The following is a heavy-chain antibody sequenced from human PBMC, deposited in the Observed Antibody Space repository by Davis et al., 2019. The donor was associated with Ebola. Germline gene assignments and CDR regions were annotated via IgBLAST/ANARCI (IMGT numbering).Heavy chain of an antibody. CDR3: ARDGGPY. V-gene: IGHV1-46*01. D-gene: IGHD3-3*01. Sequence: ASVKVSCKASGYTFTNYYMNWVRQAPGQGLEWMGTINPSGGSTSYAQKFQGRVTITADESTSTAYMELSSLRSEDTAVYYCARDGGPYWGQGTLVTVSS. CDR2: INPSGGST. J-gene: IGHJ4*02. CDR1: GYTFTNYY.